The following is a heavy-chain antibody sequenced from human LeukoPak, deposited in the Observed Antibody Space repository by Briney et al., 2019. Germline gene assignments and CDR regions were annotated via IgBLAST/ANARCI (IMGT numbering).Heavy chain of an antibody. CDR1: GFTFSSYA. Sequence: GGSLRLSCAASGFTFSSYAMDWVRQAPGKGLEWVSTISGSGGKTSYADSVKGRFTISRDNSRSTVDLQMNILRAEDTAVYYCAKNLVGAIFDYWGQGTLVTVSS. D-gene: IGHD1-26*01. CDR2: ISGSGGKT. V-gene: IGHV3-23*01. CDR3: AKNLVGAIFDY. J-gene: IGHJ4*02.